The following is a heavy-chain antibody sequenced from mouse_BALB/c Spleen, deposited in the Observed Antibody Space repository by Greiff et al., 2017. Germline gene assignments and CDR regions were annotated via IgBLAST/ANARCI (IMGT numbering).Heavy chain of an antibody. D-gene: IGHD2-2*01. CDR2: ISSGGST. CDR1: GFTFSSYA. V-gene: IGHV5-6-5*01. Sequence: EVQGVESGGGLVKPGGSLKLSCAASGFTFSSYAMSWVRQTPEKRLEWVASISSGGSTYYPDSVKGRFTISRDNARNILYLQMSSLRSEDTAMYYCARGEVYYGYDGDYYAMDYWGQGTSVTVSS. CDR3: ARGEVYYGYDGDYYAMDY. J-gene: IGHJ4*01.